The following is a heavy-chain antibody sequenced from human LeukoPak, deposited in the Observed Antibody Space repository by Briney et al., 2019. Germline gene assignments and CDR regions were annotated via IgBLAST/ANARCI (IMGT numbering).Heavy chain of an antibody. D-gene: IGHD6-19*01. CDR1: GYTFTSYA. V-gene: IGHV1-3*01. Sequence: ASVKVSCKASGYTFTSYAMHWVRQAPGQRLEWMGWINAGNGNTKYSQKFQGRVTITRDTSASTAYMELSGLRSEDTAVHYCARDIVGSGWSKFDYWGQGTLVTVSS. CDR3: ARDIVGSGWSKFDY. J-gene: IGHJ4*02. CDR2: INAGNGNT.